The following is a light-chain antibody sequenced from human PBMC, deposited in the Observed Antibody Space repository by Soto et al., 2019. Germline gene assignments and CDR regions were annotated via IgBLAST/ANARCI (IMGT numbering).Light chain of an antibody. CDR3: SSYAGSNSVV. CDR1: SSDVGAYNY. CDR2: EVS. Sequence: QSALTQPPSASGSPGQSVTISCTGTSSDVGAYNYVSWYQQHPGEVPKLIIYEVSKRPSGVPDRFSASKSGNAASLTVSGLQAEDEADYYCSSYAGSNSVVFGGGTKLTVL. V-gene: IGLV2-8*01. J-gene: IGLJ2*01.